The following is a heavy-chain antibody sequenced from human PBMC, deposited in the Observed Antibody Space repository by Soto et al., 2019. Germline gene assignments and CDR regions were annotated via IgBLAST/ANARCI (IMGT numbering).Heavy chain of an antibody. V-gene: IGHV4-31*03. Sequence: QVQLQESGPGLVKPSQTLSLTCTVSGGSISSGGYYWSWIRQHPGKGLEWIGYIYYSGSTYYNPSLKSRVIISVDTSKNQFSLKLSSVTAADTAVYYCARSDAIIWSGYPYFDYWGQGTLVTVSS. CDR1: GGSISSGGYY. CDR3: ARSDAIIWSGYPYFDY. D-gene: IGHD3-3*01. CDR2: IYYSGST. J-gene: IGHJ4*02.